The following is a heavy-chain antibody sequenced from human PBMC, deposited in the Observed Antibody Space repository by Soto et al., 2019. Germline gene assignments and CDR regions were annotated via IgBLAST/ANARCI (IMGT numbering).Heavy chain of an antibody. CDR1: GGTFSSYA. D-gene: IGHD5-12*01. Sequence: SVKVSCKASGGTFSSYAISWVRQAPGQGLEWMGGIIPIFGTANYAQKFQGRVTITADESTSTAYMELSSLRSEDTAVYYCARDTDPFRYSGYDFDYYYCGMDVSGEGTTVTVSS. V-gene: IGHV1-69*13. CDR3: ARDTDPFRYSGYDFDYYYCGMDV. J-gene: IGHJ6*04. CDR2: IIPIFGTA.